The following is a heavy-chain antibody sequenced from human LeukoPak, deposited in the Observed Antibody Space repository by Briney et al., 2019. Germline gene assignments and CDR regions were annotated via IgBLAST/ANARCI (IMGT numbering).Heavy chain of an antibody. Sequence: SETLSLTCTVSGGSISSYYWSWIRQPPGKGLEWIGYIYYSGSTNYNPSLTSRVTISVDMSKNQFSLKLSSVTVADTAVYYCASSIAEDAFDIWGQGTMVTVSS. D-gene: IGHD2/OR15-2a*01. CDR2: IYYSGST. J-gene: IGHJ3*02. CDR3: ASSIAEDAFDI. V-gene: IGHV4-59*08. CDR1: GGSISSYY.